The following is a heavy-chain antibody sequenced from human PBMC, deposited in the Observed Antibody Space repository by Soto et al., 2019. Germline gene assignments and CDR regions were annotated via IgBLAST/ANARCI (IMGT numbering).Heavy chain of an antibody. CDR3: AREWFGELYDY. J-gene: IGHJ4*02. V-gene: IGHV1-3*01. CDR2: VNAGNGNT. D-gene: IGHD3-10*01. Sequence: ASVKVSCKASGYTFTSYAMHWVRQAPGQRLEWMGWVNAGNGNTKYSQKFQGRVTITRDTSASTAYMELSSLRSEDTAVYYCAREWFGELYDYWGQGTLVTVSS. CDR1: GYTFTSYA.